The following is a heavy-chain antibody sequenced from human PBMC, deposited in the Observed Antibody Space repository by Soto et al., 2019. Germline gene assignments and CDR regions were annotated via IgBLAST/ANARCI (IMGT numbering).Heavy chain of an antibody. CDR1: GFTFSSYA. D-gene: IGHD6-6*01. V-gene: IGHV3-23*01. Sequence: LRLSCAASGFTFSSYAMSWVRQAPGKGLEWVSAISGSGGSTYYADSVKGRFTISRDNSKNTLYLQMNSLRAEDTAVYYCAKVGYSSSSAYYYYGMDVWGQGTTVTVSS. CDR2: ISGSGGST. J-gene: IGHJ6*02. CDR3: AKVGYSSSSAYYYYGMDV.